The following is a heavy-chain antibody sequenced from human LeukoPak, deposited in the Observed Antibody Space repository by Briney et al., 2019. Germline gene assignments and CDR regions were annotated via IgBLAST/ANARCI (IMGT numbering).Heavy chain of an antibody. CDR3: AKHGRTWPS. CDR2: IYNRDT. CDR1: GASISSSY. V-gene: IGHV4-59*03. Sequence: SETLCLSCSVSGASISSSYWSCLRQPPRKGLECIAHIYNRDTNYNPSLQSRVTISLDTSKNQFSLKLTSVTAAGTAVYYCAKHGRTWPSWGRGTLVTVSS. J-gene: IGHJ5*02. D-gene: IGHD2-21*01.